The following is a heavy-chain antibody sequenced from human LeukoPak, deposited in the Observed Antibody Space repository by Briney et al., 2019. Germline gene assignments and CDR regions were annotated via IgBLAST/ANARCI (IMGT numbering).Heavy chain of an antibody. V-gene: IGHV3-30*18. J-gene: IGHJ4*02. CDR2: ISNDGSNK. Sequence: GGSVRLSCAASGVTFSSYGMHWVRQAPGKGLEWVAVISNDGSNKYYADSVKGRFTISRDNSKNTLYLQMNSLRAEDTAVYYCAKNWDLDYWGQGTLVTVSS. CDR3: AKNWDLDY. D-gene: IGHD7-27*01. CDR1: GVTFSSYG.